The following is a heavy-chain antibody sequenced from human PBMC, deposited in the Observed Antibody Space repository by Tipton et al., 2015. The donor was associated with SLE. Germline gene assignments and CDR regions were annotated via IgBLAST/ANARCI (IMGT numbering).Heavy chain of an antibody. CDR3: ARGSIVGATKWYFDL. D-gene: IGHD1-26*01. CDR2: ISAYNGNT. Sequence: QSGPEVKKPGAPVKVSCKASGYTFTSYGISWVRQAPGQGLEWMGWISAYNGNTNYAQKLQGRVTMTTDTSTSTAYMELRSLRSDDTAVYYCARGSIVGATKWYFDLWGRGTLVTVSS. V-gene: IGHV1-18*01. J-gene: IGHJ2*01. CDR1: GYTFTSYG.